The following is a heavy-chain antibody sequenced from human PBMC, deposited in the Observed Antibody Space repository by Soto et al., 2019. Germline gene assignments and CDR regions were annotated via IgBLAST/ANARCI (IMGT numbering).Heavy chain of an antibody. CDR3: ARHVPAAGYYYGMDV. CDR2: ISPIFGTA. CDR1: GGTFSSYA. Sequence: SVKVSCKASGGTFSSYAISWVRQAPGQGLEWMGGISPIFGTANYPQKFQGRVTITADESTSTAYMELSSLRSEDTAVYYCARHVPAAGYYYGMDVWGQGTTVTVSS. J-gene: IGHJ6*02. D-gene: IGHD2-2*01. V-gene: IGHV1-69*13.